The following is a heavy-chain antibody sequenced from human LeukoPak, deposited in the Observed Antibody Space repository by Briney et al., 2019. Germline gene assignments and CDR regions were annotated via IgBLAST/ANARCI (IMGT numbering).Heavy chain of an antibody. D-gene: IGHD6-6*01. CDR3: ARGHRIAARGDYFAY. CDR1: GYTFTDYY. Sequence: ASVKVSCKASGYTFTDYYMHWVRQDPGQGLEWMGVINPSGGSPTYTQKFQGRVTMTSDTSTSTVYMELSSLRSDDTAVYFCARGHRIAARGDYFAYWGQGTLVTVSP. V-gene: IGHV1-46*01. J-gene: IGHJ4*02. CDR2: INPSGGSP.